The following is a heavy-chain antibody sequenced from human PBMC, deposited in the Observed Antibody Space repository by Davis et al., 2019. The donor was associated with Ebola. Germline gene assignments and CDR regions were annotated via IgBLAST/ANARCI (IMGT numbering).Heavy chain of an antibody. D-gene: IGHD3-16*01. V-gene: IGHV3-30*04. CDR3: AKDSRTFLPDAFDM. J-gene: IGHJ3*02. Sequence: GESLKISCAASGFTFSSYAMHWVRQAPGKGLEWVAVISYDGSKKFYPDSVKGRVTISRDNSNNMLYLQMNSLRDEDTAMYYCAKDSRTFLPDAFDMWGQGTMVTVSS. CDR1: GFTFSSYA. CDR2: ISYDGSKK.